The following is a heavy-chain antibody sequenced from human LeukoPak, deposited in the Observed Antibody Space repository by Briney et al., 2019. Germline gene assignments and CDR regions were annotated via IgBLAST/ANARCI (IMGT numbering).Heavy chain of an antibody. CDR2: INPNSGGT. CDR1: GYTFTDYY. CDR3: ARSPDGSFRGVY. J-gene: IGHJ4*02. V-gene: IGHV1-2*02. D-gene: IGHD1-26*01. Sequence: ASVKVSCQASGYTFTDYYMHSVRQAPGQGLEWMGWINPNSGGTNYAQKFQGRVTMTRDTSISTAYMELSRLRSDDAAVYYCARSPDGSFRGVYWGQGTLVTVSS.